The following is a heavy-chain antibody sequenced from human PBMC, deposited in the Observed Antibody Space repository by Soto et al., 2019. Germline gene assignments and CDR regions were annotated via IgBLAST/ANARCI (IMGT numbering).Heavy chain of an antibody. J-gene: IGHJ4*02. CDR1: GFTFSSNG. V-gene: IGHV3-30*18. CDR2: ISYDGSQK. Sequence: GGSLRLSCAASGFTFSSNGMHWVRQAPGKGQEWVAIISYDGSQKYYGDSVKGRFTISRDNSKNTLFLQMNSLRPEDTAVYYCAKDRVESGLGEIDYWGQGTLVTVSS. D-gene: IGHD3-16*01. CDR3: AKDRVESGLGEIDY.